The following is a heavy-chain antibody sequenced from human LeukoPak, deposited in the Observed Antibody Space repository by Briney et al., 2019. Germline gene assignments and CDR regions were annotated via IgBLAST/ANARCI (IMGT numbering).Heavy chain of an antibody. V-gene: IGHV4-39*01. CDR3: ARHSSGSGGAFQY. Sequence: KPSETLSLTCTVSGGSISSSSYYWGWIRQPPGKGLEWIGSIYYSGSTYYNPSLKSRVTISVDTSKNQLSLKLGSVTAADTAVYYCARHSSGSGGAFQYWGQGTPVTVSS. CDR1: GGSISSSSYY. J-gene: IGHJ4*02. CDR2: IYYSGST. D-gene: IGHD6-19*01.